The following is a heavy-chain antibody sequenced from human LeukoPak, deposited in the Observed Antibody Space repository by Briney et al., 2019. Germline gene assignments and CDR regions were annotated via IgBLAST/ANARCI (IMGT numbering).Heavy chain of an antibody. V-gene: IGHV4-61*02. D-gene: IGHD3-10*01. J-gene: IGHJ4*02. CDR3: ARDWSAFNYYGSGSPGGY. CDR1: GGSISSGSYY. CDR2: IYTSGST. Sequence: MASQTLSLTCTVSGGSISSGSYYWSWIRQPAGKGLEWIGRIYTSGSTNYNPSLKSRVTISVDTSKNQFSLKLSSVTAADTAVYYCARDWSAFNYYGSGSPGGYWGQGTLVTVSS.